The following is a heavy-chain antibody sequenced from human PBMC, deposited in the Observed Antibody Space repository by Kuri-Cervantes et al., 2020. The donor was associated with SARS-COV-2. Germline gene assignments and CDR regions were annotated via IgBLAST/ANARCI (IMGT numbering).Heavy chain of an antibody. CDR1: GFTFDDYA. CDR3: AKVGGDYG. CDR2: ISWNSGSI. V-gene: IGHV3-9*01. J-gene: IGHJ4*02. D-gene: IGHD4-17*01. Sequence: LSLTCAASGFTFDDYAMHWVRQAPGKGLEWVSGISWNSGSIGYADSVKGRFTISRDNAKNSLYLQMNSLRAEDTAVYYCAKVGGDYGWGQGTLVTVSS.